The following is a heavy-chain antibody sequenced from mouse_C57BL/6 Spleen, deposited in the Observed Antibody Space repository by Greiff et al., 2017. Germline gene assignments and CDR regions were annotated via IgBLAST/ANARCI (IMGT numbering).Heavy chain of an antibody. CDR3: ARHGGYGNYMDY. Sequence: VKVEESGPGLVAPSQSLSITCTVSGFSLTSYGVHWVRQPPGKGLEWLVVIWSDGSTTYNSALKSRLSISKDNSKSQVFLKMNSLQTDDTAMYYCARHGGYGNYMDYWGQGTSVTVSS. CDR1: GFSLTSYG. J-gene: IGHJ4*01. V-gene: IGHV2-6-1*01. CDR2: IWSDGST. D-gene: IGHD2-10*02.